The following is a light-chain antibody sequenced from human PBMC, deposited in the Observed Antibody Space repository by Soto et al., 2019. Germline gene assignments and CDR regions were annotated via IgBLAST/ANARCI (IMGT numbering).Light chain of an antibody. CDR3: NSYTSSNTYV. Sequence: QSALTHPASLSGSPGQSIPISCTVTSSDVGGYNYVSWFQQHPGKAPKLMIYEVSNRPSGVSNRFSGSKSGNTASLTISGLQAEDEADYYCNSYTSSNTYVFGTGTKVTVL. J-gene: IGLJ1*01. CDR1: SSDVGGYNY. V-gene: IGLV2-14*01. CDR2: EVS.